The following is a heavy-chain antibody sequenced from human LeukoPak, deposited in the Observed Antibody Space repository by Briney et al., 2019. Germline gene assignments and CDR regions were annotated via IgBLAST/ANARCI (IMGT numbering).Heavy chain of an antibody. CDR1: GFTFSSYS. V-gene: IGHV3-21*01. J-gene: IGHJ3*02. Sequence: TGGSLRLSCAASGFTFSSYSRNWVRQAPGKGLEWVSSISSSSSYIYYADSVKGRFTISRGNAKNSLYLQMNSLRAEDTAVYYCARVTVPPNAFDIWGQGTMVTVSS. CDR2: ISSSSSYI. D-gene: IGHD4-17*01. CDR3: ARVTVPPNAFDI.